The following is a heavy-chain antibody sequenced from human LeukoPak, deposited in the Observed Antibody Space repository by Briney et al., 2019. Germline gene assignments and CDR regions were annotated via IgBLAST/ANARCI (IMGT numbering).Heavy chain of an antibody. V-gene: IGHV3-21*01. D-gene: IGHD2-21*02. CDR1: GFTFSSYS. CDR3: APLPLAYCGGDCYHIDY. J-gene: IGHJ4*02. CDR2: ISSSSSYI. Sequence: GGPLRLSCAASGFTFSSYSMNWVGQPPGKGLEWVSSISSSSSYIYYADSVKGRFTISRDNDKNSLYLKMNSLRAEDTAVYYCAPLPLAYCGGDCYHIDYWGQGTLVTVSS.